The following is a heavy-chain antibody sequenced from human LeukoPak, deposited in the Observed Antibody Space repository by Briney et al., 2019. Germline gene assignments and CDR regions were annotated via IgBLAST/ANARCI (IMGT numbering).Heavy chain of an antibody. Sequence: ASVKVSCKASGYTFTSYGISWVRQAPGQGLEWMGWISAYNGNTNYAQKLQGRVTMTTDTSTSTAYMELRSLRSDDTAVYYCARAPSYYDSSGYYVGTEFDYWGQGTLVTVSS. D-gene: IGHD3-22*01. V-gene: IGHV1-18*01. CDR2: ISAYNGNT. CDR1: GYTFTSYG. CDR3: ARAPSYYDSSGYYVGTEFDY. J-gene: IGHJ4*02.